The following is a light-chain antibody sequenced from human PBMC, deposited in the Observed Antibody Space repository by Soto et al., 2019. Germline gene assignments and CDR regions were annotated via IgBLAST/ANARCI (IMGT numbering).Light chain of an antibody. V-gene: IGLV1-44*01. CDR2: RSN. Sequence: QSVLTQPPSASGTPGQRVTISCSGSSSNIGSNTVNWYQQFPGAAPKLLIYRSNQRPSGVPDRFSGSKSGTSASLAISGLQSEDEADYYCAAWDDSLNGPVFGGGTKLTVL. CDR3: AAWDDSLNGPV. J-gene: IGLJ2*01. CDR1: SSNIGSNT.